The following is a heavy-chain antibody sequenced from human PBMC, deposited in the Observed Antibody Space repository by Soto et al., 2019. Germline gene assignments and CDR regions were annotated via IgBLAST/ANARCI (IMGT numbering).Heavy chain of an antibody. CDR1: GYTFTSYG. J-gene: IGHJ6*02. CDR2: ISAYNGNT. Sequence: QVQLVQSGAEVKKPGASVKVSCKASGYTFTSYGISWVRQAPGQGLEWMGWISAYNGNTNYAQKRQGRVTMTTDTSTSTAYMELRSLRSDDTAVYYCARDGYCISTSCAYYYGMDVWGQGTTVTVSS. V-gene: IGHV1-18*01. D-gene: IGHD2-2*03. CDR3: ARDGYCISTSCAYYYGMDV.